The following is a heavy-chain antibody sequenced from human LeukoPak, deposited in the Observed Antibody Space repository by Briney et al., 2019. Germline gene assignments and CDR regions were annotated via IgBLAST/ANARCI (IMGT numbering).Heavy chain of an antibody. CDR2: ISAYNGNT. Sequence: GASVKVSCKASGYTFTSYGISWVRQAPGQGLEWMGWISAYNGNTNYAQKLHGRVTMTTDTSTSTAYMELRSLRSDDTAVYYCARSLLFSKFSYFQHWGQGTLVTVSS. D-gene: IGHD4-11*01. CDR3: ARSLLFSKFSYFQH. CDR1: GYTFTSYG. J-gene: IGHJ1*01. V-gene: IGHV1-18*01.